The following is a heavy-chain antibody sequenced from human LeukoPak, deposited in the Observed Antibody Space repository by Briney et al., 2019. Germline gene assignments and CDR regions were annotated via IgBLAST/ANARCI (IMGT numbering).Heavy chain of an antibody. CDR1: GGSFSSSSYS. CDR2: IYYSGST. J-gene: IGHJ3*02. V-gene: IGHV4-39*01. Sequence: SETLSLTCTVSGGSFSSSSYSWGWTRQPPGKGLEWLGSIYYSGSTYYNPSLKSRVTISVDTSKNQFSLKLSSVTAADTAVYYCARSDCSSTSCYAFDIWGQGTMVTVSS. CDR3: ARSDCSSTSCYAFDI. D-gene: IGHD2-2*01.